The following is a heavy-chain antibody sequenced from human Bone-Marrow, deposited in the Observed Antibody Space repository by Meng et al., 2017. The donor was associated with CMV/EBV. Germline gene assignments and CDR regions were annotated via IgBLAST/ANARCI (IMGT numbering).Heavy chain of an antibody. CDR3: AREWEDSGYDSRWFDP. CDR2: IYYSGST. J-gene: IGHJ5*02. D-gene: IGHD5-12*01. V-gene: IGHV4-59*12. Sequence: GSLRLSCTVSGGSISSYYWSWIRQPPGKGLEWIGYIYYSGSTNYNPSLKSRVTISVDTSKNQFSLKLSSVTAADTAVYYCAREWEDSGYDSRWFDPWGQGTLVTVSS. CDR1: GGSISSYY.